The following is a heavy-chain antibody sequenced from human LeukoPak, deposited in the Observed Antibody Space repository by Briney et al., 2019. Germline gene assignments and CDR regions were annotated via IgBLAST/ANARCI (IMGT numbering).Heavy chain of an antibody. CDR2: INSDGSST. Sequence: GGSLRLSCAASGXSFSSYWMHWVRQAPGKGLEWVSRINSDGSSTTYADSVKGRSSISRDNAKNTLYLHTSSLRAEDTGVYYCARAVRAHPPADFWGQGTLVTVSS. V-gene: IGHV3-74*01. D-gene: IGHD3-3*01. CDR1: GXSFSSYW. J-gene: IGHJ4*02. CDR3: ARAVRAHPPADF.